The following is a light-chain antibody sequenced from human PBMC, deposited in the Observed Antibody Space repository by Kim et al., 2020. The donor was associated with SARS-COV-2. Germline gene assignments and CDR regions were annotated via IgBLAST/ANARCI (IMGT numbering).Light chain of an antibody. CDR1: SSDVGGYNY. Sequence: PGQKVTISCTGTSSDVGGYNYVSWYQQHPGKAPKLMIYDVSKRPSGVPDRFSGSKSGNTASLTISGLQAEDEADYYCCSYAGSFWVFGGGTQLTVL. J-gene: IGLJ3*02. V-gene: IGLV2-11*01. CDR2: DVS. CDR3: CSYAGSFWV.